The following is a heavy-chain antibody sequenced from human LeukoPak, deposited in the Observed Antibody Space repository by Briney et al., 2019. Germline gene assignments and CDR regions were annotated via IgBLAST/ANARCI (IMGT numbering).Heavy chain of an antibody. CDR2: ITISGHTK. CDR3: ARGDPHADL. Sequence: TGGSLRLPCAASGFDLSTYEMNWVRQAPGKGLEWIADITISGHTKNYADSVKGRFTISRDNARTSLYLQMNSLRVEDTGVYYCARGDPHADLWGQGTLVTVSS. V-gene: IGHV3-48*03. CDR1: GFDLSTYE. J-gene: IGHJ5*02.